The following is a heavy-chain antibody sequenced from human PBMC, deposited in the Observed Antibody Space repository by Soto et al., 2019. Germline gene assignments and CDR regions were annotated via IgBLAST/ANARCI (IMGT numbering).Heavy chain of an antibody. J-gene: IGHJ6*02. CDR2: ISSSSSYI. V-gene: IGHV3-21*01. Sequence: EVQLVESGGGLVKPGGSLRLSCAASGFTFSSYSMNWVRQAPGKGLEWVSSISSSSSYIYYADSVKGRFTISRDNAKNSLYLQMNSLRAEDTAVYYCASLYITMIVGMSGYYGMDVWGQGTTVTVSS. CDR3: ASLYITMIVGMSGYYGMDV. CDR1: GFTFSSYS. D-gene: IGHD3-22*01.